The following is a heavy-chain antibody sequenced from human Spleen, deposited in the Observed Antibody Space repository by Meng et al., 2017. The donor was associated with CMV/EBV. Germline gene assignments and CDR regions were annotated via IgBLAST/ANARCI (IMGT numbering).Heavy chain of an antibody. CDR1: GGSVSSGSYY. J-gene: IGHJ4*02. CDR3: ARAGYCSSTSCYIPFNY. D-gene: IGHD2-2*02. Sequence: SETLSLTCTVSGGSVSSGSYYWSWIRQPPGKGLEWIGYIYYSGSTNYNPSLKSRVTISVDTSKKQFSLKLSSVTAADTAVYYCARAGYCSSTSCYIPFNYWGQGTLVTVSS. V-gene: IGHV4-61*01. CDR2: IYYSGST.